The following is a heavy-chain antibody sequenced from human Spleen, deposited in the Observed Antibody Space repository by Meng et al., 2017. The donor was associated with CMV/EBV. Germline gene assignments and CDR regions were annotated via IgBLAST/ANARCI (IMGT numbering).Heavy chain of an antibody. CDR2: IRTDGTIQ. J-gene: IGHJ6*02. V-gene: IGHV3-30*02. CDR3: AKDLLPYYYYGMDV. CDR1: GFTFSNYG. Sequence: GESLKISCAASGFTFSNYGMHWVRQAPGRGLEWVAFIRTDGTIQSYIDSVRGRFTISRDNSKNTLYLQMNSLRAEDTAVYYCAKDLLPYYYYGMDVWGQGTTVTVSS.